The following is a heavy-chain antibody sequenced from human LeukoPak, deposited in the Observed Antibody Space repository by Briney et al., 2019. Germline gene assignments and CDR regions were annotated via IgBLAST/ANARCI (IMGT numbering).Heavy chain of an antibody. CDR2: INPNTGDT. J-gene: IGHJ4*02. Sequence: ASVKVSCKTSGFTSTDYYIHWVRQAPGQGLEWMGWINPNTGDTNYAQNFQGRVTMTRDTSISTAYMELSRLRSDDTAVYYCARDSRLMVRGVSHFDYWGQGTLVTVSS. CDR1: GFTSTDYY. D-gene: IGHD3-10*01. V-gene: IGHV1-2*02. CDR3: ARDSRLMVRGVSHFDY.